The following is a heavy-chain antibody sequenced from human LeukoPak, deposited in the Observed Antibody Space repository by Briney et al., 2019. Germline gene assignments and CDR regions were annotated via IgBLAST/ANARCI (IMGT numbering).Heavy chain of an antibody. J-gene: IGHJ5*02. V-gene: IGHV1-46*01. CDR1: GYTFTCYY. D-gene: IGHD3-3*01. Sequence: ASVKASCKASGYTFTCYYMHWVRQAPGQGLEWMGIINPSGGSTSYAQKFQGRVTMTRDTSTSTVYMELSSLRSEDTAVYYCARDAEFFGVVRNWFDPWGQGTLVTVSS. CDR2: INPSGGST. CDR3: ARDAEFFGVVRNWFDP.